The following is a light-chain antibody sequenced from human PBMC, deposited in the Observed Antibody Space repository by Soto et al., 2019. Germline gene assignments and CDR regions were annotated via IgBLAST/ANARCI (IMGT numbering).Light chain of an antibody. CDR1: ENVRTF. Sequence: FVLPKSPATLSLSPGERATLSCRASENVRTFVDWYQQKPGQAPRLLIYGASNRATGIPARFSGSGSGTDFTLTISNLEPEDFAVYYCQQHSHWPPWTFGQGTKVDIK. CDR2: GAS. CDR3: QQHSHWPPWT. V-gene: IGKV3-11*01. J-gene: IGKJ1*01.